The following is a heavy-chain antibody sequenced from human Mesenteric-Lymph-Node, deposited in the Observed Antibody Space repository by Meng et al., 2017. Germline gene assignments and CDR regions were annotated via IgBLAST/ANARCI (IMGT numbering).Heavy chain of an antibody. CDR2: IYYSGST. J-gene: IGHJ6*02. CDR1: GGSISSSSYY. V-gene: IGHV4-61*10. CDR3: ARGVVVVAAPPGSGYYYGMDV. D-gene: IGHD2-15*01. Sequence: SETLSLTCTVSGGSISSSSYYWSWIRQPAGKGLEWIGYIYYSGSTNYNPSLKSRVTISVDTSKNQFSLKLSSVTAADTAVYYCARGVVVVAAPPGSGYYYGMDVWGQGTTVTVSS.